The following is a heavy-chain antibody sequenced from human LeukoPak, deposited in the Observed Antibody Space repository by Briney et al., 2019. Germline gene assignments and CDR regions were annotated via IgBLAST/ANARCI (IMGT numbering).Heavy chain of an antibody. D-gene: IGHD3-10*01. CDR3: ARHPELYFFDY. Sequence: SETLSLTCTVSGAPISSYYWSWFRQPPGKGLEWIGYISYSGSTNYNPSLESRVTISADTSKNQVSLTLSSVTAADTAVYYCARHPELYFFDYWGQGTLVTVSS. V-gene: IGHV4-59*08. J-gene: IGHJ4*02. CDR1: GAPISSYY. CDR2: ISYSGST.